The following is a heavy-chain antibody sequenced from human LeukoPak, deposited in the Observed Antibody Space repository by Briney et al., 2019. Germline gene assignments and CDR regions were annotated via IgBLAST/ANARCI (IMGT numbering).Heavy chain of an antibody. J-gene: IGHJ4*02. Sequence: GGSLRLSCAASGFTFSSYAMSWVRQAPGKGLEWVSGISGSGGSTHYADSVKGRFTISRDNSKNTLYLQMNSLRAEDTAVYYCAKRAVIYSGYDLGDFDYWGQGTLVTVSS. CDR3: AKRAVIYSGYDLGDFDY. V-gene: IGHV3-23*01. CDR1: GFTFSSYA. D-gene: IGHD5-12*01. CDR2: ISGSGGST.